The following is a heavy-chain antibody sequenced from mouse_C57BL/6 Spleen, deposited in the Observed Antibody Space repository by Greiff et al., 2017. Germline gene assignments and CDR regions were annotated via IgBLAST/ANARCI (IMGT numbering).Heavy chain of an antibody. CDR1: GFTFSDYY. CDR3: ASSDGYYWYFDV. Sequence: EVKLMESGGGLVQPGGSLKLSCAASGFTFSDYYMYWVRQTPEKRLEWVAYISNGGGSTYYPDTVKGRFTISRDNAKNTLYLQMSRLKSEDTAMYYCASSDGYYWYFDVWGTGTTVTGSS. V-gene: IGHV5-12*01. CDR2: ISNGGGST. J-gene: IGHJ1*03. D-gene: IGHD2-3*01.